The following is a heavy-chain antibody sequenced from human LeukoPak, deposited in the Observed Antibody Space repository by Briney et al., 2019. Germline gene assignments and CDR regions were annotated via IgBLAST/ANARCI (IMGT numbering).Heavy chain of an antibody. CDR3: ARGRLQLWSFPLPYNHYAIDV. J-gene: IGHJ6*02. D-gene: IGHD5-18*01. CDR2: SNHFGST. Sequence: PSETLSLTCAVSGESFSGYFWTWIRQPSGKGLEWIGESNHFGSTDYNPSLKSRVTISVDTSKKQFSLNVRSVTDANTAVYFCARGRLQLWSFPLPYNHYAIDVWGQGTTVTVSS. CDR1: GESFSGYF. V-gene: IGHV4-34*01.